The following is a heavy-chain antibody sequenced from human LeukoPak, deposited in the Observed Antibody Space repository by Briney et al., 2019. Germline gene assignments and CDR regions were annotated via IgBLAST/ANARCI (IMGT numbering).Heavy chain of an antibody. Sequence: GGSPRLSCAASGFTFSSYWMTWVRQAPGQGLEWVASIRQDGSEKHYVDSVKGRFTISRDNSKNSLYLQMNSLRAEDTAVYYCVRAMDVWGQGTTVTVSS. V-gene: IGHV3-7*03. J-gene: IGHJ6*02. CDR2: IRQDGSEK. CDR1: GFTFSSYW. CDR3: VRAMDV.